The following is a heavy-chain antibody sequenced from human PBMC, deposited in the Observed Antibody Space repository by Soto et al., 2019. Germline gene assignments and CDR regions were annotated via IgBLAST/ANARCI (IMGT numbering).Heavy chain of an antibody. CDR1: GGSIRNNNFR. CDR3: SRGLSGDKVYY. J-gene: IGHJ4*02. V-gene: IGHV4-30-4*01. Sequence: LSLTCTVSGGSIRNNNFRWSWIGQPPDKGLEWIGHIYDGGSTYTNPTLNSRVTIAVDTSRTQFSLKLSSVSAADTAVYYCSRGLSGDKVYYWSRGTLVTVSS. D-gene: IGHD1-1*01. CDR2: IYDGGST.